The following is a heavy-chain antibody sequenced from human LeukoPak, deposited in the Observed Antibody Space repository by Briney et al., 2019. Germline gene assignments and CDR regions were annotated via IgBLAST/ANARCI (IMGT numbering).Heavy chain of an antibody. CDR2: ISWNSGSI. CDR1: GFTFDDYA. V-gene: IGHV3-9*01. D-gene: IGHD5-24*01. J-gene: IGHJ6*02. CDR3: AKVSREAGGRYYYYGMDV. Sequence: GGSLRLSCAASGFTFDDYAMPWVRQAPGKGLEWVSGISWNSGSIGYADSVKGRFTISRDNAKNSLYLQMNNLRAEDTALYYCAKVSREAGGRYYYYGMDVWGQGTTVTVSS.